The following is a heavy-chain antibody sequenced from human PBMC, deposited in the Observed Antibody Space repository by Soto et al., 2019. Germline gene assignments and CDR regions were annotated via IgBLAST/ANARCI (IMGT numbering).Heavy chain of an antibody. J-gene: IGHJ6*02. CDR1: GFTFSSYA. CDR3: ARDYYRFNSGYGFSMDV. V-gene: IGHV3-30-3*01. D-gene: IGHD5-12*01. CDR2: ISYDGSNK. Sequence: QVQLVESGGGVVQPGRSLRLSCAASGFTFSSYAMHWVRQAPGKGLEWVAVISYDGSNKYYADSVKGRFTISRDNCKNTLYLQMNSLSAEDTAVYYCARDYYRFNSGYGFSMDVWGQGTTVTVSS.